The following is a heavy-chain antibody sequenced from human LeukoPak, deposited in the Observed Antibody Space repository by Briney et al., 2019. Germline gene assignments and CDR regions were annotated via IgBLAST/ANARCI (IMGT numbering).Heavy chain of an antibody. Sequence: GESLKISCKGAGYSFTSYWIGWVRQMPGKGLEWMGIIYPGDSDTRYSPSFQGQVTISADKSISTAYLQRSSLKASDTAMYYCASSRNNYGWGSYRYGYYFDYWGQGTLVTVSS. V-gene: IGHV5-51*01. CDR2: IYPGDSDT. CDR1: GYSFTSYW. CDR3: ASSRNNYGWGSYRYGYYFDY. J-gene: IGHJ4*02. D-gene: IGHD3-16*02.